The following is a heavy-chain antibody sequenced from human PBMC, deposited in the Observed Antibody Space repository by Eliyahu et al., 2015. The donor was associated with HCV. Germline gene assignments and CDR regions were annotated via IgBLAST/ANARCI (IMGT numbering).Heavy chain of an antibody. CDR2: ISSDGNNK. CDR1: GFIFTKYA. CDR3: AQDGGAEVVTVALYYFDF. V-gene: IGHV3-30*18. D-gene: IGHD2-21*02. Sequence: QVQLVESGGSVVQPGKSLRLSCAASGFIFTKYAMHWVRQAPGKGLEWVAVISSDGNNKFYADSVKGRFTISRDNSKNTLHLQMNSLRAEDTAVYYCAQDGGAEVVTVALYYFDFWGQGTLVTVSS. J-gene: IGHJ4*02.